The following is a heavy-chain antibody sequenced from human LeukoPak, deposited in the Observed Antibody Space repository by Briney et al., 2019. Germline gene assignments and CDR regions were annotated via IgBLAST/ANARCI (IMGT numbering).Heavy chain of an antibody. V-gene: IGHV4-59*01. Sequence: SETLSLTCTVSGGSISGYYYNWIRQPPGKGLEWIGYIYYSGSTNYNPSLKSRVTISLDTSKNQFSLKLSSVTTADTAVYYCARSVVTLYWYFDLWGRGTLVSAPS. CDR2: IYYSGST. J-gene: IGHJ2*01. CDR3: ARSVVTLYWYFDL. CDR1: GGSISGYY. D-gene: IGHD4-23*01.